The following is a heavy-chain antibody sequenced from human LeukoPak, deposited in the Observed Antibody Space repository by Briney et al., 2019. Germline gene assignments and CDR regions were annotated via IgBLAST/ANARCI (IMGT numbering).Heavy chain of an antibody. CDR3: AKDRQMDY. V-gene: IGHV3-30*18. J-gene: IGHJ4*02. CDR2: ISYDGSNK. CDR1: GFTFSSYG. D-gene: IGHD5-24*01. Sequence: PGGSLRLSCAASGFTFSSYGMHWVRQAPGKGLEWVAVISYDGSNKYYADSVKGRFTISRDNSKNTLYLQMNSLRAEVTAVYYCAKDRQMDYWGQGTLVTVSS.